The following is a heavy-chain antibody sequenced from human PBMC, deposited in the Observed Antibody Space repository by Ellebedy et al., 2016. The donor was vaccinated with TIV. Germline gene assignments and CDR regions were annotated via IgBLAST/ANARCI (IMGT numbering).Heavy chain of an antibody. CDR2: TYYRSKWYY. J-gene: IGHJ4*02. Sequence: SQTLSLTCAISGDSVSSNSPTWNWIRQSPSRGLEWLGRTYYRSKWYYEYAVSVYSRITINPDTSQNQFSLQLNSVTPEDTAVYYCARYNSGWKIFDYWGQGTLVTVSS. V-gene: IGHV6-1*01. CDR3: ARYNSGWKIFDY. D-gene: IGHD6-19*01. CDR1: GDSVSSNSPT.